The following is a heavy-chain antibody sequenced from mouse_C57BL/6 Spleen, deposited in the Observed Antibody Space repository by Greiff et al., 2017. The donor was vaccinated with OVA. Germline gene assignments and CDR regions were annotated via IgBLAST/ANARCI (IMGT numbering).Heavy chain of an antibody. CDR3: AREVDYYGSRGRYFDV. CDR1: GYAFSSYW. CDR2: IYPGDGDT. Sequence: VQLQQSGPELVKPGASVKISCKASGYAFSSYWMNWVKQRPGKGLEWIGGIYPGDGDTTYNGKFKGKAKLTADKSSSTAYMQLSSLTSEDSAVYFCAREVDYYGSRGRYFDVWGTGTTVTVSS. J-gene: IGHJ1*03. D-gene: IGHD1-1*01. V-gene: IGHV1-82*01.